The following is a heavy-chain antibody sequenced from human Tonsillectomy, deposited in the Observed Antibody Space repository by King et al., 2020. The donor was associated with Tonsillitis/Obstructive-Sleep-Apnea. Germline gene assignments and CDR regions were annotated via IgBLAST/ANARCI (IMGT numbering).Heavy chain of an antibody. J-gene: IGHJ6*03. Sequence: VQLVESGGGLVQPGRSLRLSCAASGFTFDDYAMHWVRQAPGKGLEWVSGISWNSGSIGYADSVKGRFTISRDNAKNSLYLQMNSLRAEDTALYYCAKDNLRRWLQSESYYMDVWGKGTTVTVSS. CDR3: AKDNLRRWLQSESYYMDV. V-gene: IGHV3-9*01. D-gene: IGHD5-24*01. CDR2: ISWNSGSI. CDR1: GFTFDDYA.